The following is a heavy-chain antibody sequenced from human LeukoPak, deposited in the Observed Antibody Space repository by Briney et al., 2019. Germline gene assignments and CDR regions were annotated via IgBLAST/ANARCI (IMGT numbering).Heavy chain of an antibody. D-gene: IGHD2-2*02. CDR1: GYTFTSFD. V-gene: IGHV1-8*01. J-gene: IGHJ4*02. CDR3: ARGTPYCSSASCYNY. CDR2: MNPNSGNT. Sequence: ASVKVSCKASGYTFTSFDINWVRQATGQGLEWMGWMNPNSGNTGSAQNFQGRVTMTRDTSISTAYMELSGLRSDDTAVYYCARGTPYCSSASCYNYWGQGTLVTASS.